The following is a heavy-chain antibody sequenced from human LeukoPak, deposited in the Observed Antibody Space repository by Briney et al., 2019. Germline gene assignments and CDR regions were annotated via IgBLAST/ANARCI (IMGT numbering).Heavy chain of an antibody. V-gene: IGHV4-4*07. CDR1: GGSISSYY. CDR3: ARVVIVVVPAARPFFDY. Sequence: SETLSLTCTVSGGSISSYYWSWIRQPAGKGLEWIGRIYTSGSTNYNPSLKSRVTMSVDTSKNQFSLKLSSVTAADTAVYYCARVVIVVVPAARPFFDYWGQGTLVTVSS. CDR2: IYTSGST. J-gene: IGHJ4*02. D-gene: IGHD2-2*03.